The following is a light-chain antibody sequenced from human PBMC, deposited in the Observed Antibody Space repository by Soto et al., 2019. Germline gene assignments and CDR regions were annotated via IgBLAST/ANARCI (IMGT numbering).Light chain of an antibody. Sequence: QSVLTQPASVSGSPGQSISISCTETSNDVGGYNYVSWYQQHPGKAPKLIIYEVSNRPSGVSNRFSGSKSGNTASLTISGLQADDEADYYCSSYRSSTSRATVFGGGTKLTVL. J-gene: IGLJ3*02. CDR3: SSYRSSTSRATV. V-gene: IGLV2-14*01. CDR1: SNDVGGYNY. CDR2: EVS.